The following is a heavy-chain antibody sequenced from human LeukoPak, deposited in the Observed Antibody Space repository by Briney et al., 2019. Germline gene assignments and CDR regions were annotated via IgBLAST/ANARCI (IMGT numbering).Heavy chain of an antibody. CDR3: AKDRATPYDSSGYHTDAFDI. D-gene: IGHD3-22*01. CDR1: GFTFSSYA. Sequence: GGSLRLSCAASGFTFSSYAMSWVRQAPGKGLEWVSAISGSGGSTYYADSVKGRFTISRDNSKNTLYLQMNSLRAEDTAVYYCAKDRATPYDSSGYHTDAFDIWGQGTMVTVSS. J-gene: IGHJ3*02. CDR2: ISGSGGST. V-gene: IGHV3-23*01.